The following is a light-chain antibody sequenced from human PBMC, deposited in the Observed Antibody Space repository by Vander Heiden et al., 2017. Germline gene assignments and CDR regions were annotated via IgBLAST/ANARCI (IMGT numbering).Light chain of an antibody. CDR3: QQYSGT. J-gene: IGKJ1*01. Sequence: DIVMTQSPATLSVSPGESATLSCRASLSVSSNLAWYQQKPGQAPRLLIYGASTRATGIPARFSGSGSGTEFTLTISGLQSEDFAVYYCQQYSGTFGQGTKVEIK. CDR2: GAS. CDR1: LSVSSN. V-gene: IGKV3-15*01.